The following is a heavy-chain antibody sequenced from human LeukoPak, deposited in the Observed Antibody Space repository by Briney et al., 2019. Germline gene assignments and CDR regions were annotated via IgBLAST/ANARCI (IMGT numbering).Heavy chain of an antibody. CDR2: TYYRSTWYN. J-gene: IGHJ4*02. V-gene: IGHV6-1*01. CDR1: GDSVSSNSAA. D-gene: IGHD3-22*01. Sequence: SQTLSLTCAISGDSVSSNSAAWIWIRQSPSRGLEWLGRTYYRSTWYNEYAVSVKSRITINPDTSKNQFSLQLNSVTPEDTAVYYCAREKDSSGLFGHDYWGQGTLVSVSS. CDR3: AREKDSSGLFGHDY.